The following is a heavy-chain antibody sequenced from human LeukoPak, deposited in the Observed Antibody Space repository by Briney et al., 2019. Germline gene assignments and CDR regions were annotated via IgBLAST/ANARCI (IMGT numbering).Heavy chain of an antibody. V-gene: IGHV3-15*07. CDR2: VKSKIDGGARTT. J-gene: IGHJ3*02. Sequence: KPGGSLRVSCAASGFTFSNAWMNWVRQAPGKGLEWVGRVKSKIDGGARTTDYAAPVKGRFTISRDDSKNTLYLQMNSLKTEDTAVYYCTTIGNPSLVDIWGQGTMVTVSS. CDR3: TTIGNPSLVDI. CDR1: GFTFSNAW. D-gene: IGHD1-14*01.